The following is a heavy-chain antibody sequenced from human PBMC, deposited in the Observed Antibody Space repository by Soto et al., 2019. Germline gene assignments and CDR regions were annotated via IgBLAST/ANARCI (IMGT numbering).Heavy chain of an antibody. Sequence: QLQLQESGPGLVKSSETLSLTCTVSGGSITSSSYYWGWIRQPPGKGLEWIGSIYYSGSTYYNPSLQSRVGMSVDTSKNQFSLKLSSVTAADTAVYHCARQGAYFHESSGYEFDYWGQGTLVTVSS. CDR1: GGSITSSSYY. CDR3: ARQGAYFHESSGYEFDY. V-gene: IGHV4-39*01. J-gene: IGHJ4*02. D-gene: IGHD3-22*01. CDR2: IYYSGST.